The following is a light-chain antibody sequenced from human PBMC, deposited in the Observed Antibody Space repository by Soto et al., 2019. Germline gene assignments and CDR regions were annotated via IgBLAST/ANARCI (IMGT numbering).Light chain of an antibody. J-gene: IGKJ3*01. Sequence: DIQMTQFPSSLSASVGDRVTITCRASRAINDYVAWYQQKPGQSPNLLIFAASSLESGVPSRFSGSGSGTEFTLTISSLQPEDVATYYCQGYKSPPFTFSHGTKVEMK. CDR2: AAS. V-gene: IGKV1-27*01. CDR1: RAINDY. CDR3: QGYKSPPFT.